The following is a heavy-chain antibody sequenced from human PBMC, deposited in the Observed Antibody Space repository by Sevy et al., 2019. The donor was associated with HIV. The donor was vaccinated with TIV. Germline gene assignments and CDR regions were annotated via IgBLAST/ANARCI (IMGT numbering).Heavy chain of an antibody. V-gene: IGHV3-21*01. CDR1: GFTFSSYS. J-gene: IGHJ4*02. D-gene: IGHD6-13*01. Sequence: GGSLRLSCAASGFTFSSYSMNWVRQAPGKGLEWVSSISSGSSYIYYADSVKGRFTISRDNAKNSLYLQMNSLRAEDTAVYYCARDGIAAACDYWGQGTLVTVSS. CDR3: ARDGIAAACDY. CDR2: ISSGSSYI.